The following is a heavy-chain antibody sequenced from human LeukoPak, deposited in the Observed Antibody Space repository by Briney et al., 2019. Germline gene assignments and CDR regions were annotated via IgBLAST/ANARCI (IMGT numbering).Heavy chain of an antibody. CDR2: IKSKNDGRKT. CDR1: GFTFSNVW. D-gene: IGHD6-19*01. Sequence: GGSLRLSCAASGFTFSNVWTSWVRQAPGKGLEWVGRIKSKNDGRKTDYAATVKGRFTISRDDPKNTLYLQMNSLKTEDTAVYYCTSQWLGDAFDIWGQGTMVTVSS. CDR3: TSQWLGDAFDI. J-gene: IGHJ3*02. V-gene: IGHV3-15*01.